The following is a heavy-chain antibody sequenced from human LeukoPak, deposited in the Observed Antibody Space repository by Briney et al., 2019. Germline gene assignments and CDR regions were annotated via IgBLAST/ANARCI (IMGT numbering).Heavy chain of an antibody. J-gene: IGHJ4*02. D-gene: IGHD1-20*01. CDR1: GYTFTSCA. Sequence: GASVKVSCKASGYTFTSCAMNWVRQAPGQGLECMGWINTNTGNPTYTQGFTGRFVFSLDTSVSTAYLQISSLKAEDTAVYYCASPDNWNDRSYFDYWGRGTLVTVSS. CDR2: INTNTGNP. V-gene: IGHV7-4-1*02. CDR3: ASPDNWNDRSYFDY.